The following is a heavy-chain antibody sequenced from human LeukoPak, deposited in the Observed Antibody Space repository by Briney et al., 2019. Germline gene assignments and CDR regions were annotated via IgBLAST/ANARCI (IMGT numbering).Heavy chain of an antibody. V-gene: IGHV1-46*01. D-gene: IGHD5-18*01. Sequence: ASVKVSCKASGYTFTSYYMHWVRQAPGQGLEWMGIINPSGGSTSYAQKFQGRVTMTRDTSTSTVYMELSSLRSEDTAVYYCARVRSGAMVNPDDAFDIWGQGTMVTVSS. CDR2: INPSGGST. CDR1: GYTFTSYY. J-gene: IGHJ3*02. CDR3: ARVRSGAMVNPDDAFDI.